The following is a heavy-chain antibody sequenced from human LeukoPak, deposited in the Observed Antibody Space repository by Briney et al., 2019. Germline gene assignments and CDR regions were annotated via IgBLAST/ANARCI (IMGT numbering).Heavy chain of an antibody. J-gene: IGHJ6*03. CDR1: GGSISSYY. Sequence: SETLSLTCTVSGGSISSYYWSWIRQPPGKGLEWIGYIYYSGSTNYNPSLKSRVTISVDTSKNQFSLKLSSVTAADTAVYYCARRTGVYYYYYMDVWGKGTTVTISS. V-gene: IGHV4-59*12. CDR3: ARRTGVYYYYYMDV. D-gene: IGHD1-1*01. CDR2: IYYSGST.